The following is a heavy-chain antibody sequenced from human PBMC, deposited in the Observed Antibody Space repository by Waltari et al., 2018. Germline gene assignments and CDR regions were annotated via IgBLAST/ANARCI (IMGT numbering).Heavy chain of an antibody. CDR3: AREYRGYSGYGDYGRFDY. D-gene: IGHD5-12*01. V-gene: IGHV3-7*01. CDR2: IKQDGSEK. CDR1: GFTFSSYW. J-gene: IGHJ4*02. Sequence: EVQLVESGGGLVQPGGSLRLSCTASGFTFSSYWMSWVRQAPGKGLEWVANIKQDGSEKYYVDSVKGRFTISRDNAKNSLYLQMNSLRAEDTAVYYCAREYRGYSGYGDYGRFDYWGQGTLVTVSS.